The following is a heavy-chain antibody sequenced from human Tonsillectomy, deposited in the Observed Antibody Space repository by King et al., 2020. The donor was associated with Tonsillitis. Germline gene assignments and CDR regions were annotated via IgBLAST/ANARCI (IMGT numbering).Heavy chain of an antibody. J-gene: IGHJ2*01. Sequence: VQLVESGGGLVQPGGSLRLSCAASGFTFSSYWMSWVRQAPGKGLEWVANIKQDGSEKYYVDSVKGRFTISTDNAKNSLYLQMNSLRADDTAVYYCARIVQWLVRGWGWHFDLWGRGTLVTVSS. CDR3: ARIVQWLVRGWGWHFDL. V-gene: IGHV3-7*01. D-gene: IGHD6-19*01. CDR1: GFTFSSYW. CDR2: IKQDGSEK.